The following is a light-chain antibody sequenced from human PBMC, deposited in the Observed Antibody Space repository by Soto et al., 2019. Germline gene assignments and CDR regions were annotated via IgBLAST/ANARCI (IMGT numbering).Light chain of an antibody. J-gene: IGKJ3*01. CDR2: AAS. V-gene: IGKV3-20*01. CDR3: QQYGSSFT. Sequence: EIVLTQSPGTLSLSPGETATLSCRASQSFSSSPLAWYQQKPDQAPRLLIYAASTRAAGIPDRFSGSGSGTEFTLTISRLEPEDFAVYYCQQYGSSFTFGPGTKVDIK. CDR1: QSFSSSP.